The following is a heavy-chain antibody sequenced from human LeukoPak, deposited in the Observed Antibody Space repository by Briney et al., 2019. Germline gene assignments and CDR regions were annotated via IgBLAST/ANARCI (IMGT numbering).Heavy chain of an antibody. V-gene: IGHV1-8*01. Sequence: ASVQVSCKASGYTFTTWDIHWVRQATGQGLEWMGWMNPHPRSTGFGQEFKGRVTIPRDNSINTAYVELNSLTSDDTAVYYCTRGPIPGNNWGQGALVTVSS. J-gene: IGHJ4*02. D-gene: IGHD1/OR15-1a*01. CDR2: MNPHPRST. CDR3: TRGPIPGNN. CDR1: GYTFTTWD.